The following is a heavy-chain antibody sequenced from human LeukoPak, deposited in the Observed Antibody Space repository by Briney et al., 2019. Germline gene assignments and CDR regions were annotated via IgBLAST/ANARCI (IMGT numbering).Heavy chain of an antibody. CDR3: AIGPHSSGWYRYYFDS. D-gene: IGHD6-19*01. CDR2: INDSGST. CDR1: GDSFSDYY. V-gene: IGHV4-34*01. J-gene: IGHJ4*02. Sequence: SETLSLTCAVYGDSFSDYYWSWIGQPPGKGLEWIGEINDSGSTKYNPSLKSRVSISVDTSKNQFSLEVTSVTAADTAVYYCAIGPHSSGWYRYYFDSWGQGNLVTVSS.